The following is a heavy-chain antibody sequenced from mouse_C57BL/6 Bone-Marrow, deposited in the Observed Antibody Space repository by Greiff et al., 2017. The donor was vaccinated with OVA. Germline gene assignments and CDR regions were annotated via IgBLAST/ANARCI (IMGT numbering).Heavy chain of an antibody. CDR2: ISSGGSYT. D-gene: IGHD2-3*01. CDR3: ARSMIFDY. CDR1: GFTFSSYG. Sequence: EVMLVESGGDLVKPGGSLKLSCAASGFTFSSYGMSWVRQTPDKRLEWVATISSGGSYTYYPDSVKGRFTISRDNAKNTLYLQMSSLKSEDTAMYYCARSMIFDYWGQGTTLTVSS. J-gene: IGHJ2*01. V-gene: IGHV5-6*01.